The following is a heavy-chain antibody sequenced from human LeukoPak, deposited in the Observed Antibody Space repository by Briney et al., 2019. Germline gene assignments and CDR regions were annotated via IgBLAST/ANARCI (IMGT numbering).Heavy chain of an antibody. J-gene: IGHJ4*02. CDR2: ISYDGSNK. CDR3: AREWSGFGELPDY. Sequence: GGSLRLSCAASGFTFSDYYMSWIRQAPGKGLEWVAVISYDGSNKYYADSVKGRFTISRDNSKNTLYLQMNSLRAEDTAVYYCAREWSGFGELPDYWGQGTLVTVSS. V-gene: IGHV3-30*03. D-gene: IGHD3-10*01. CDR1: GFTFSDYY.